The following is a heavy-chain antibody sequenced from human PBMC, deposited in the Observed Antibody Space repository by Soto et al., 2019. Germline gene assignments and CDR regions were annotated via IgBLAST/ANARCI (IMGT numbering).Heavy chain of an antibody. J-gene: IGHJ4*02. Sequence: KTSATXSLTCTFSGVCISISSYYVCWIRQPPGKGLEWIGSIYYSGSTYYNPSLKSRVTISVDTSKKKFSLKLSSVTAADTAVYYCERERGDYYDSSGDLGYWGQGTLVTVYS. CDR1: GVCISISSYY. CDR2: IYYSGST. CDR3: ERERGDYYDSSGDLGY. D-gene: IGHD3-22*01. V-gene: IGHV4-39*01.